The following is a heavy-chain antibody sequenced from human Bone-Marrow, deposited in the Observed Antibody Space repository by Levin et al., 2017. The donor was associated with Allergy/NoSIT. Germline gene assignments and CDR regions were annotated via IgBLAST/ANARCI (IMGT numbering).Heavy chain of an antibody. CDR1: GFTFSDYY. Sequence: GSLRLSCAASGFTFSDYYMTWIRQAPGKGLEWISFISSSGRFIHYSEAVKGRFTISRDNGHNSVFLQMNCLRVEDTAVYYCARDGFSFYGLDVWGQGTTVTVSS. J-gene: IGHJ6*02. CDR3: ARDGFSFYGLDV. V-gene: IGHV3-11*01. CDR2: ISSSGRFI. D-gene: IGHD5-12*01.